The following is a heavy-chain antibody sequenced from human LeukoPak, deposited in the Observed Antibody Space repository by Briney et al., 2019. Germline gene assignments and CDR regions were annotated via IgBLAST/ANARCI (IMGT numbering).Heavy chain of an antibody. J-gene: IGHJ1*01. CDR2: ISGSGGRT. CDR1: GITFDSYA. D-gene: IGHD2-21*02. CDR3: VKEKLAYCGGDCFGEYFQD. V-gene: IGHV3-23*01. Sequence: GGSLRLSCTAAGITFDSYAMSWVRQAPGKGLEWISVISGSGGRTSYADSVKGRFIVSRNNSKNTLHLQMHSLRAEDTAVYYCVKEKLAYCGGDCFGEYFQDWGQGTLVTVSS.